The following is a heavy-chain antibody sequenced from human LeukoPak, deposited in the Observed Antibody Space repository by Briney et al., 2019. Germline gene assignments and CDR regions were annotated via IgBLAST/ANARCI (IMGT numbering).Heavy chain of an antibody. CDR3: AKDPRRVATIRPLGYFDY. Sequence: PGGPLRLSCAASGFNFSSYAMSWVRQAPGKGLEWVSAISGSGGSTYYADSVKGRFTISRDNSKNTLYLQMNSLRAEDTAVYYCAKDPRRVATIRPLGYFDYWGQGTLVTVSS. CDR2: ISGSGGST. D-gene: IGHD5-12*01. CDR1: GFNFSSYA. J-gene: IGHJ4*02. V-gene: IGHV3-23*01.